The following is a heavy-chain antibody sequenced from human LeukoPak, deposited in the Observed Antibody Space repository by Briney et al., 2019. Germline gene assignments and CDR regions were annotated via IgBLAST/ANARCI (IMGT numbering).Heavy chain of an antibody. CDR3: ARDDSRYVGSPDY. V-gene: IGHV3-7*01. CDR2: IKQDGSEK. J-gene: IGHJ4*02. CDR1: GFTFSSYW. D-gene: IGHD1-26*01. Sequence: GGSLRLSCAASGFTFSSYWMSWVRQAPGKGLEWVANIKQDGSEKYYVDSVKGRFTISRDNAKNSLHLQINSLRAEDTAVYYCARDDSRYVGSPDYWGQGTLVTVSS.